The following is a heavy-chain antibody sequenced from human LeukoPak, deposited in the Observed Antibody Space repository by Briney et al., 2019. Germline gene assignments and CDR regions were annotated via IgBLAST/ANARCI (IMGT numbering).Heavy chain of an antibody. D-gene: IGHD2-2*01. CDR2: ISGSGGST. V-gene: IGHV3-23*01. CDR3: AKDLRRTSYHHDFDY. Sequence: GESLRLSCAASGFTLSSYAMSWVRQAPGKGLEWVSAISGSGGSTYYADSVKGRFTISRDNSKNTLYLQMNSLRAEDTAVYYCAKDLRRTSYHHDFDYWGQGTLVTVSS. J-gene: IGHJ4*02. CDR1: GFTLSSYA.